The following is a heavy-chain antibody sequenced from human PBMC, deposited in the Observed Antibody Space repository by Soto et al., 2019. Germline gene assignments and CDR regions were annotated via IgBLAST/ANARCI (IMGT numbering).Heavy chain of an antibody. CDR1: GFTFSSYG. V-gene: IGHV3-33*01. CDR3: ARDYRVAATPRWFDP. CDR2: IWYDGSNK. D-gene: IGHD2-15*01. Sequence: QVQLVESGGGVVQPGRSLRLSCAASGFTFSSYGMHWVRQAPGKGLEWVAVIWYDGSNKYYADSVKGRFTISRENSKNTLYLQMNSLRAEDTAVYYCARDYRVAATPRWFDPWGQGTLVTVSS. J-gene: IGHJ5*02.